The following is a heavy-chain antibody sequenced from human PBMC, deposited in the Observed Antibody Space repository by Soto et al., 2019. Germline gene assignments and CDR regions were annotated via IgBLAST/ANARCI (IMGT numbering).Heavy chain of an antibody. CDR3: ARGKDGRRAGTYYFDTDL. CDR2: IKQDGSDK. Sequence: EEQLVESGGGLVQPGGSLRLSCVASGFSFRDYWVTWVRQAPGKGLDWVANIKQDGSDKYYLDSLRGRFTISRDNPKNSVFLLLNSLRAEDTAVYYCARGKDGRRAGTYYFDTDLWGKGTTVSVSS. J-gene: IGHJ6*03. D-gene: IGHD1-1*01. CDR1: GFSFRDYW. V-gene: IGHV3-7*01.